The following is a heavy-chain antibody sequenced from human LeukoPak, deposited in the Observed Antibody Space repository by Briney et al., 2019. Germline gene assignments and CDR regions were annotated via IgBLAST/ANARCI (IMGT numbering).Heavy chain of an antibody. D-gene: IGHD3-16*01. J-gene: IGHJ6*02. CDR1: GGSVSSGSYY. V-gene: IGHV4-61*01. Sequence: SETLSLTCTVSGGSVSSGSYYWSWIRQPPGKGLEWIGYIYYSGSTNYNPSLKSRVTISVDTSKNQFSLKLSSVTAADTAVYYCARVDEGGYYYYGMDVWGQGTTVTVSS. CDR2: IYYSGST. CDR3: ARVDEGGYYYYGMDV.